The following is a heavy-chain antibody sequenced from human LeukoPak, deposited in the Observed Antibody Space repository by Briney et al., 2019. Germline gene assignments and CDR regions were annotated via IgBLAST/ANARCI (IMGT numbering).Heavy chain of an antibody. V-gene: IGHV7-4-1*02. CDR3: ARESPIKGYCSGGSCYSFTVGDAFDI. J-gene: IGHJ3*02. CDR2: INTNTGNP. CDR1: GYTFTSYA. Sequence: ASVKVSCKASGYTFTSYAMNWVRQAPGQGLEWMGWINTNTGNPTYAQGFTGRFVFSLDTSVSTAYLQISSLKAEDTAVYYCARESPIKGYCSGGSCYSFTVGDAFDIWGQGTMVTVSS. D-gene: IGHD2-15*01.